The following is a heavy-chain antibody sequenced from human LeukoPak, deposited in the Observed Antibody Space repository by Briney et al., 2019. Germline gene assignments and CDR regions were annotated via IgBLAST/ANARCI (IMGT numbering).Heavy chain of an antibody. V-gene: IGHV3-23*01. D-gene: IGHD5-24*01. J-gene: IGHJ4*02. CDR3: AKDFWGDAYNTRMDH. CDR2: ISNTGTNT. CDR1: GFNFINSG. Sequence: GGSLRLSCAASGFNFINSGMTWVRQAPGKAFEWVSSISNTGTNTYYADSVQGRFTISRDNSRNTLYLQMNNLRVEDTAVYYCAKDFWGDAYNTRMDHWGQGTLVTVSS.